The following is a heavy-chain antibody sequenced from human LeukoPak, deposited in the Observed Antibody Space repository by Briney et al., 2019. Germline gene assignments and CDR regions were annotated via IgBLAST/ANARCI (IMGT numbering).Heavy chain of an antibody. CDR2: IDPSDSYT. CDR3: ASRYCSSTSCYVFAFDI. D-gene: IGHD2-2*01. J-gene: IGHJ3*02. CDR1: GYSFTSYW. Sequence: GESLRISCKGSGYSFTSYWISWVRQMPGKGLEWMGRIDPSDSYTNHSPSFQGHVTISADKSISTAYLQWSSLKASDTAMYYCASRYCSSTSCYVFAFDIWGQGTMVTVSS. V-gene: IGHV5-10-1*01.